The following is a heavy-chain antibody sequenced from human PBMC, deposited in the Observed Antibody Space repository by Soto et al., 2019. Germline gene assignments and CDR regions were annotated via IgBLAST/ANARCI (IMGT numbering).Heavy chain of an antibody. CDR2: IYDSGSP. CDR1: GGSISVYY. Sequence: SETLSLTCTISGGSISVYYWSWIRQSPGQGLEWIGYIYDSGSPYYNPSLKTRVTISADTSKNQISLKLTSATAADTAVYFCARGVGSSPPRYWGRGTLVTV. CDR3: ARGVGSSPPRY. J-gene: IGHJ4*02. V-gene: IGHV4-59*01. D-gene: IGHD3-9*01.